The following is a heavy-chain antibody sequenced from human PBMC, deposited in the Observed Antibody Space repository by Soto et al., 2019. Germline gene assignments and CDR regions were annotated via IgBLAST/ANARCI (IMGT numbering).Heavy chain of an antibody. CDR1: GFTFSSYS. J-gene: IGHJ6*02. D-gene: IGHD6-13*01. CDR3: ARVGPSSSWYQTLRYYYGMDV. Sequence: KPXGSLRLSCSAAGFTFSSYSMNWVRQAPGKGLEWVSSISSSSSYIYYADSVKGRFTISRDNAKNSLYLQMNSLRAEDTAVYYCARVGPSSSWYQTLRYYYGMDVWGQGTTVTVSS. V-gene: IGHV3-21*01. CDR2: ISSSSSYI.